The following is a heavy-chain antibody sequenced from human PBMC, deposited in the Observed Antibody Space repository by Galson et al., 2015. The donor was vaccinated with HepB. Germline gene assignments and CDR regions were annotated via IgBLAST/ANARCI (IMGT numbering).Heavy chain of an antibody. D-gene: IGHD6-6*01. V-gene: IGHV1-2*02. CDR3: ARDRTRIAARPGAGGWFDP. J-gene: IGHJ5*02. Sequence: SVKVSCKASGYTFTGYYMHWVRQAPGQGLEWMGWINPNSGGTNYAQKFQGRVTMTRDTSISTAYMELSRLRSDDTAVYYCARDRTRIAARPGAGGWFDPWGQGTLVTVSS. CDR2: INPNSGGT. CDR1: GYTFTGYY.